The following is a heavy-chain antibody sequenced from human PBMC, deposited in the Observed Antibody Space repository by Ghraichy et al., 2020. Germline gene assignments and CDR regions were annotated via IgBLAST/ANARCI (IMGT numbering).Heavy chain of an antibody. D-gene: IGHD6-19*01. V-gene: IGHV3-23*01. CDR2: ISGSGGST. Sequence: GGSLRLSCAASGFTFSSYAMSWVRQAPGKGLEWVSAISGSGGSTYYADSVKGRFTISRDNSKNTLYLQMNSLRAEDTAVYYCATTSSDGIAVAAPSLEYFDYWGQGTLVTVSS. J-gene: IGHJ4*02. CDR3: ATTSSDGIAVAAPSLEYFDY. CDR1: GFTFSSYA.